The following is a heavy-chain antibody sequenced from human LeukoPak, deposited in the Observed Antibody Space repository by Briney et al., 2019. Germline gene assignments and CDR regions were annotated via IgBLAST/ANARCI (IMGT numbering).Heavy chain of an antibody. V-gene: IGHV4-61*08. CDR3: ARSSYGMDV. CDR2: IYYSGST. J-gene: IGHJ6*02. Sequence: SQTLSLTCTVSGGSISSGGYYWSWIRQPPGKGLEWIGYIYYSGSTNYNPSLKSRVTILVDTPKNQFSLKLSSVTAADTAVYYCARSSYGMDVWGRGTTVTVSS. CDR1: GGSISSGGYY.